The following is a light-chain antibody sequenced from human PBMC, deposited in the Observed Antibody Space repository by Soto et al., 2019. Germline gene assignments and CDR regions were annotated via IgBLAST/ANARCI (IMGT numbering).Light chain of an antibody. V-gene: IGKV4-1*01. CDR1: QSVLYSSNNKNY. CDR2: WAS. CDR3: QPYLYPPQT. Sequence: DIVMTQSPDSLAVSLGERATINCKTSQSVLYSSNNKNYLAWFQHKPGQPPKLLIYWASTRESGVPDRFSGSGSGTDFTLTISSLQAEDVAVYYCQPYLYPPQTCGQGTNVEIK. J-gene: IGKJ1*01.